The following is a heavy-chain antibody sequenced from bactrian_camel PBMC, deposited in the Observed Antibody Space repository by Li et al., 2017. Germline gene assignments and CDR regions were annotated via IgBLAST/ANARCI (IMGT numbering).Heavy chain of an antibody. D-gene: IGHD1*01. V-gene: IGHV3S1*01. J-gene: IGHJ4*01. CDR3: AASISDVAEGHGLTVSSGRFKRWASRKDCTVHAFFNH. CDR1: GYSASAYC. CDR2: IGTNGVT. Sequence: HVQLVESGGGSVHPGGSLRLSCAASGYSASAYCLAWFRQAPGKAREGVAGIGTNGVTRVADSVKGRFTISQDSFKGTLYLEMEALKPEDTAMYYCAASISDVAEGHGLTVSSGRFKRWASRKDCTVHAFFNHWGQGTQVTVS.